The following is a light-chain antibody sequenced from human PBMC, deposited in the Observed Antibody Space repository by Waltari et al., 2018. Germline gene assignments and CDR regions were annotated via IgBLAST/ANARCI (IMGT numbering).Light chain of an antibody. Sequence: SSELTQDPAVSVALGQTVKMTCQGDSLRTSYASWYQQKPGQAPVLVLFGYNKRPSGIQDRFSGYNSGTTSSLTITGAQAEDEADYYCHSRDSSASHVVFGGGTKLTVL. CDR2: GYN. CDR1: SLRTSY. J-gene: IGLJ2*01. CDR3: HSRDSSASHVV. V-gene: IGLV3-19*01.